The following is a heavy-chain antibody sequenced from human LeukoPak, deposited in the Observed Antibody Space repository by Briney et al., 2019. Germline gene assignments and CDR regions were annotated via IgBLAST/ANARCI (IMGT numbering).Heavy chain of an antibody. CDR3: ARELTGGEFDY. V-gene: IGHV1-2*06. CDR2: INPYSGDT. J-gene: IGHJ4*02. CDR1: GYTFTGYH. D-gene: IGHD3-10*01. Sequence: ASVKVSCKASGYTFTGYHMHWVRQAPGQGLEWMGRINPYSGDTNFAQKFQGRVTMTRDTSITTAYMDLSSLTPDDTAVYYCARELTGGEFDYWGQGTLVTVSS.